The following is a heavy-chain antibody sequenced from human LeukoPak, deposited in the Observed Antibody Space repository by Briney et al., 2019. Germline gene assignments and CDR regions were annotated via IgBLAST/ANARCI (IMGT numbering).Heavy chain of an antibody. V-gene: IGHV3-15*01. CDR2: IKSKTDGGTT. CDR1: GFTFSNAW. D-gene: IGHD7-27*01. J-gene: IGHJ4*02. Sequence: PGGSLSLSRAASGFTFSNAWMSWVRQAPGKGREWVGRIKSKTDGGTTDYAAPVKGRFTISRDDSKNTLYLQMNSLKTEDTAVYYCTTLHDVGTPVQFDYWGQGTLVTVSS. CDR3: TTLHDVGTPVQFDY.